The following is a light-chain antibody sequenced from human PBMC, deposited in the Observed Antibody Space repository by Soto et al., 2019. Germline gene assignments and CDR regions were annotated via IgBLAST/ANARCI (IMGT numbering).Light chain of an antibody. CDR3: SSYTSSSTPV. CDR2: EVS. CDR1: SSDVGGYNY. J-gene: IGLJ2*01. V-gene: IGLV2-14*01. Sequence: QSVLTQPASVSGSPGQSITISCTGTSSDVGGYNYVSWYQQHPGKAPKLMIYEVSKRPSGVSNRFSGSKSGNTASLTISGLQAEDEADYYCSSYTSSSTPVFGGGTKLTVL.